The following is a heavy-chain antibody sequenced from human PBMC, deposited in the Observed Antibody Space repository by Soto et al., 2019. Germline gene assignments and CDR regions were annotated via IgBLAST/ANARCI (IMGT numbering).Heavy chain of an antibody. CDR1: GYTFTSYA. CDR3: AIGSGYYNPVY. Sequence: ASVKVYCKASGYTFTSYAMHWVRQAPGQRLEWMGWINAGNGNTKYSQKFQGRVTITRDTSASTAYMELSSLRSEDTAVYYCAIGSGYYNPVYWGQGTLVTVSS. D-gene: IGHD3-3*01. V-gene: IGHV1-3*01. CDR2: INAGNGNT. J-gene: IGHJ4*02.